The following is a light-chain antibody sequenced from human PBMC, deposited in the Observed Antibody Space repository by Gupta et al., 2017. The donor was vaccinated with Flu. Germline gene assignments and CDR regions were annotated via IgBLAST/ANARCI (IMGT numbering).Light chain of an antibody. J-gene: IGLJ2*01. V-gene: IGLV4-69*01. CDR3: QNWGTGIRG. CDR2: LNSDCSR. Sequence: TQSPSASLSLRASVKLTCTLSSGHSSYAIAWHQHQPEKGPRYLMMLNSDCSRSKGDGVPDRVSGSSYAAALSISSSSLRSEDESYYYCQNWGTGIRGFGGGTKLTVL. CDR1: SGHSSYA.